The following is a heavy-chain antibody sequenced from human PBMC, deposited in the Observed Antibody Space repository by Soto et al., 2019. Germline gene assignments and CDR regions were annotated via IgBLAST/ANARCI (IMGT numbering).Heavy chain of an antibody. CDR3: ARDLGLRFFPDAYFDS. CDR1: EFTFSTYG. D-gene: IGHD3-3*01. Sequence: EVQLVESGGGLVQPGGSLRLSCAASEFTFSTYGMNWVRQAPGKGLEWLSYISSSTHTIYYADSVKGRFTISRDNAKNSLYLQMNSLRAEDTAVYYCARDLGLRFFPDAYFDSWGQGTLVTVSP. J-gene: IGHJ4*02. V-gene: IGHV3-48*01. CDR2: ISSSTHTI.